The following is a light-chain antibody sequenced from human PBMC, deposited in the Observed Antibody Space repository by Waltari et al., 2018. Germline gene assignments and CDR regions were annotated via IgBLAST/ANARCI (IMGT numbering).Light chain of an antibody. CDR1: TSNIGKTY. CDR2: DNN. J-gene: IGLJ1*01. Sequence: QSVLTQPPSVSAAPGQKVTISCSGSTSNIGKTYVSWSRQPPGTAPKLLLYDNNKRPSGIPDRFSGSKSGTSATLGITGLQTGDEADYYCGSWDSSLSAHYVFGTGTKVTVL. V-gene: IGLV1-51*01. CDR3: GSWDSSLSAHYV.